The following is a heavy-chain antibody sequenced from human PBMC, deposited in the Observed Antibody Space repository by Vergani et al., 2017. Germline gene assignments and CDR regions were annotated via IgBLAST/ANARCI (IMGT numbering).Heavy chain of an antibody. CDR1: GFTFSSYS. CDR2: ISSSGSTI. V-gene: IGHV3-21*05. CDR3: ARDLRFRSSYYMDV. D-gene: IGHD1-26*01. J-gene: IGHJ6*03. Sequence: EVQLVESGGGLVKTGGSLRLSCAASGFTFSSYSMNWIRQAPGKGMEWVSYISSSGSTIYYADSVKGRLTISRDTAKNSLYLQMKSLRAEDTAVYYCARDLRFRSSYYMDVWGKGTTVTVSS.